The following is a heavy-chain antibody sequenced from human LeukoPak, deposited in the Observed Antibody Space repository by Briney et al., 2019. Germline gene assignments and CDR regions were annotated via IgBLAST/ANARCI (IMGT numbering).Heavy chain of an antibody. Sequence: SQTLSLTCTVSRGSISSGGYCCSWIRQHPGKGLEWIGYIYYSGSTYYNPSLKSRVTMSVDTSKNQYSLKLSSVTAADTAVYYCARESPPTIFGVVAFIYFDYWGQGTLVTVSS. CDR3: ARESPPTIFGVVAFIYFDY. V-gene: IGHV4-31*03. J-gene: IGHJ4*02. CDR1: RGSISSGGYC. CDR2: IYYSGST. D-gene: IGHD3-3*01.